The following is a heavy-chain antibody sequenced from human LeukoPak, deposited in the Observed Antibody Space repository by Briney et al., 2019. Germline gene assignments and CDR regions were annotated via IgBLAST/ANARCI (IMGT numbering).Heavy chain of an antibody. Sequence: GGSLRLSCAASGFTFSNSGMNWVRQAPGKGLEWVSAISGSGGSTYYADSVKGRFTISRDNSKNTLYLQMNSLRAEDTAVYYCAKEGRSGPFDYWGQGTLVTVSS. V-gene: IGHV3-23*01. J-gene: IGHJ4*02. CDR1: GFTFSNSG. CDR3: AKEGRSGPFDY. CDR2: ISGSGGST. D-gene: IGHD3-10*01.